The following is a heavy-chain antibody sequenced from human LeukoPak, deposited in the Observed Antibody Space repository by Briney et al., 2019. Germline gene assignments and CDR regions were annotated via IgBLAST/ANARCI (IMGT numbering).Heavy chain of an antibody. CDR2: IIPIFGTA. Sequence: SVKVSCKASGGTFSSYAISWVRQAPGQGLEWMGGIIPIFGTANYAQKFQGRVTITADESTSTAYMELSSLRSEDTAVYYCARDYDFWSGYLQSGTYGWFDPWGQGTLVTVSS. V-gene: IGHV1-69*13. J-gene: IGHJ5*02. D-gene: IGHD3-3*01. CDR3: ARDYDFWSGYLQSGTYGWFDP. CDR1: GGTFSSYA.